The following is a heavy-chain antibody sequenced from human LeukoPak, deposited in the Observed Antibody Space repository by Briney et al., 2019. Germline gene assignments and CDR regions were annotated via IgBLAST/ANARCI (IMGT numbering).Heavy chain of an antibody. CDR1: GYSISSDYY. CDR2: FYHSGST. V-gene: IGHV4-38-2*01. D-gene: IGHD3-22*01. J-gene: IGHJ3*02. CDR3: ARQGLYDSSGYYKRDAFDI. Sequence: SETLSLTCAVSGYSISSDYYWGWIRRPPGKGLEWIGSFYHSGSTYYNPSLKSRVTILVDTSKNQFSLKLSSVTAADTALYYCARQGLYDSSGYYKRDAFDIWGQGTMVTVSS.